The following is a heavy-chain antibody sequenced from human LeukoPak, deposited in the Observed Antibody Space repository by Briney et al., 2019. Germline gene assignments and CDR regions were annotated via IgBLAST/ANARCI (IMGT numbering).Heavy chain of an antibody. J-gene: IGHJ5*02. CDR1: GGSISSGSYY. Sequence: SETLSLTCTVSGGSISSGSYYWSWIRQPAGKGLEWIGRIYTSGSANYNPSLKSRVTMSLDTSKNQFSLKLSSVTAADTAVYYCARDGIKGFYYGSGSYVNWFDPWGQGTLVTVSS. CDR3: ARDGIKGFYYGSGSYVNWFDP. CDR2: IYTSGSA. D-gene: IGHD3-10*01. V-gene: IGHV4-61*02.